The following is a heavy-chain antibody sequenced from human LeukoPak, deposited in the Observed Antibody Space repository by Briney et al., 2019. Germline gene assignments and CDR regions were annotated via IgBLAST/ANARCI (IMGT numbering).Heavy chain of an antibody. J-gene: IGHJ4*02. CDR2: IYPADSDA. V-gene: IGHV5-51*01. Sequence: GESLTISCKGSGYTFISYWIGWVRQMPGKGLEWMGIIYPADSDAKYSPSFQGQVSISVDKSINAAYLQWSSLKASDTALYYCARHGLTCRSSTSCYYDYWGQGTLVTVSS. CDR3: ARHGLTCRSSTSCYYDY. CDR1: GYTFISYW. D-gene: IGHD2-2*01.